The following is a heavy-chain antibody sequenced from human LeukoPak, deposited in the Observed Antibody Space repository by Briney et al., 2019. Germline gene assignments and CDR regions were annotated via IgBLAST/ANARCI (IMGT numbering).Heavy chain of an antibody. CDR1: GGSISSGGYY. CDR2: IYYSGST. D-gene: IGHD2-21*02. Sequence: SETLSLTCTVSGGSISSGGYYWSWIRQHPGKGLEWVGYIYYSGSTYYNPSLKSRVTISVDTSKNPFSLKLSSVTAADTAVYYCARDCGGDCPHFDYWGQGTLVTVSS. V-gene: IGHV4-31*03. CDR3: ARDCGGDCPHFDY. J-gene: IGHJ4*02.